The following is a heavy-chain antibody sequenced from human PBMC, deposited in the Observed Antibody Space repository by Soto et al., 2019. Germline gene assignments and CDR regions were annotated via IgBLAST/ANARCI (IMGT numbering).Heavy chain of an antibody. J-gene: IGHJ6*02. CDR1: GGTFSSYA. CDR3: ARDEMIVATQMGYYYGMDV. D-gene: IGHD5-12*01. Sequence: QVQLVQSGAEVKKPGSSVKVSCKASGGTFSSYAISWVRQAPGQGLEWMGGIIPIFGTANYAQKFQGRVTITADESTSTDYMELSSLRSEDTAVYYCARDEMIVATQMGYYYGMDVWGQGTTVTVSS. CDR2: IIPIFGTA. V-gene: IGHV1-69*01.